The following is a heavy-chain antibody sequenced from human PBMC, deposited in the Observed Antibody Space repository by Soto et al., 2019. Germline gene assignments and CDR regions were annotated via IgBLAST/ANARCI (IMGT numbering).Heavy chain of an antibody. CDR3: ARTGIAVAGISFAY. V-gene: IGHV4-31*03. CDR2: IYYSGST. CDR1: GGSISSGGYY. D-gene: IGHD6-19*01. J-gene: IGHJ4*02. Sequence: SETLSLTCTVSGGSISSGGYYWSWIRQHPGKGLEWIGYIYYSGSTYYNPSLKSRVTISVDTSKNQFSLKLSSVTAADTAVYYCARTGIAVAGISFAYWGQGTLVTVSS.